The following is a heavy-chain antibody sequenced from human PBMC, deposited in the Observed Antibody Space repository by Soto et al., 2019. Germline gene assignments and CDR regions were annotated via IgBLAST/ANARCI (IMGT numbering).Heavy chain of an antibody. CDR2: FDPEDGET. D-gene: IGHD3-3*01. CDR1: GYTLTELS. J-gene: IGHJ5*02. Sequence: ASVKVSCKVSGYTLTELSMHWVRQAPGKGLEWMGGFDPEDGETIYAQKFQGRVTMTEDTSTDTAYMELSSLRSEDTAVYYCATDPGEKTTIFGVVSTRKSRNNWFDPWGQGTLVTVSS. CDR3: ATDPGEKTTIFGVVSTRKSRNNWFDP. V-gene: IGHV1-24*01.